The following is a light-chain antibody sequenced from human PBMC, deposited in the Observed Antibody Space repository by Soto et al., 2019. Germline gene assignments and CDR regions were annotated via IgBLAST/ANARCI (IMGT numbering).Light chain of an antibody. Sequence: QSVLTQPPSVSAAPGQTVTISCSGTSSNIGNNFVSWYQHLSGTAPKLLIYENYKRPSGVPDRFSGSKSGTSATLGITGLQTGDEADYYCATSVRNLDVGVFGGGTKLTVL. V-gene: IGLV1-51*02. CDR1: SSNIGNNF. J-gene: IGLJ2*01. CDR3: ATSVRNLDVGV. CDR2: ENY.